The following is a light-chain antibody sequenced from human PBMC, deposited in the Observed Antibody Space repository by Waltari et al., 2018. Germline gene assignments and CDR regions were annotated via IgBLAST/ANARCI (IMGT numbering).Light chain of an antibody. CDR3: QQLNSYQWT. CDR2: AAS. J-gene: IGKJ1*01. Sequence: IQLTQSPSSLSASVGDRVTVTCRASQGINNYLAWYQQKPGKAPKLLIYAASTLQSGVPSIFSGSGSGTDFTLTISSLQPEDFASYYCQQLNSYQWTFGQGTKVEVK. V-gene: IGKV1-9*01. CDR1: QGINNY.